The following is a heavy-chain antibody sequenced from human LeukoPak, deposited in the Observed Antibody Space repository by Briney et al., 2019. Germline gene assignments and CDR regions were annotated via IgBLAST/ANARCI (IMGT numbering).Heavy chain of an antibody. CDR3: AKEALGYYDSSGYYP. Sequence: GGSLRLSCAASGFTFSSSAMSWVRQTPGKGLQRVSTIGGSGGSTYYADSVKGRFTISRDNSKNTLYLQMNSLRADDTAVYYCAKEALGYYDSSGYYPWGQGTLVTVSS. V-gene: IGHV3-23*01. D-gene: IGHD3-22*01. CDR1: GFTFSSSA. CDR2: IGGSGGST. J-gene: IGHJ5*02.